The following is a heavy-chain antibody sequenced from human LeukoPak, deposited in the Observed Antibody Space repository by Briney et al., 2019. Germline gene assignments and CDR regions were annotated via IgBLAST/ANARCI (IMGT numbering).Heavy chain of an antibody. J-gene: IGHJ4*02. Sequence: SQTLSLTCTVSGGSISSGGYYWSWIRQHPVKGLEWIGYIYYSGSTYYNPSLKSRVTISVDTSKNQFSLKLSSVTAADTAVYYCARVYYYDSSGYASPKDYFDYWGQGTLVTVSS. CDR2: IYYSGST. CDR1: GGSISSGGYY. CDR3: ARVYYYDSSGYASPKDYFDY. D-gene: IGHD3-22*01. V-gene: IGHV4-31*03.